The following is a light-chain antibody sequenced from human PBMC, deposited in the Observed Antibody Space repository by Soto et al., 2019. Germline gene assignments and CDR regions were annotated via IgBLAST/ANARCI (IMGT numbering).Light chain of an antibody. Sequence: DIEMTQSHSTLSASVGDRVTITCRASQRISHYLAWYQQKPWKAPKLMIYSASHLKSGAPSRFSGSGSGTEVTLNISSVETDDFATYSCQHDKSYPYTFGQGTKLEIK. J-gene: IGKJ2*01. V-gene: IGKV1-5*03. CDR3: QHDKSYPYT. CDR2: SAS. CDR1: QRISHY.